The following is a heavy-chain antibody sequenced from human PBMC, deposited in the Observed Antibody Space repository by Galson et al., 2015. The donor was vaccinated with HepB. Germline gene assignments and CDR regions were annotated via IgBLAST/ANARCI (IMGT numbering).Heavy chain of an antibody. D-gene: IGHD3-10*01. CDR2: ISYDGSNK. V-gene: IGHV3-30*03. CDR1: GFTFSSYG. Sequence: SLRLSCAASGFTFSSYGMHWVRQAPGKGLEWVAVISYDGSNKYYADSVKGRFTISRDNSKNTLYLQMNSLRAEDTAVYYCARGSGGAFDIWGQGTMVTVSS. J-gene: IGHJ3*02. CDR3: ARGSGGAFDI.